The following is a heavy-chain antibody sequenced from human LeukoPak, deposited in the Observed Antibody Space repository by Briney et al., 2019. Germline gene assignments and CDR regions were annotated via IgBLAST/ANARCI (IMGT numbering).Heavy chain of an antibody. V-gene: IGHV3-74*01. J-gene: IGHJ6*02. CDR1: GFSFSGHW. CDR3: ASHQESELGSAVAGLTYYYYGMDV. D-gene: IGHD6-19*01. Sequence: GGSLRLSCTASGFSFSGHWMHWARQLPGKGLVWVSRISPTGSTTSYADSVKGRFTVSRDNAKNTLYLQMNSLRAEDTAVYYCASHQESELGSAVAGLTYYYYGMDVWGQGTTVTVSS. CDR2: ISPTGSTT.